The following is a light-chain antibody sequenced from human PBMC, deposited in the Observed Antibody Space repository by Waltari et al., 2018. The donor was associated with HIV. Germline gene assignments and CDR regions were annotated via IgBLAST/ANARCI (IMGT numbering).Light chain of an antibody. Sequence: EIVMTQTPRSLSVTPAEQASMSCGSSQSLLLSNGYTYLYWFLLKGRPVSTLLIYEISSRFSGVPVRFSGSGSGTDFTLKISRVEAEDFGVYCCVQDAQDPYTFGQGTKLEMK. CDR2: EIS. J-gene: IGKJ2*01. CDR1: QSLLLSNGYTY. CDR3: VQDAQDPYT. V-gene: IGKV2D-26*03.